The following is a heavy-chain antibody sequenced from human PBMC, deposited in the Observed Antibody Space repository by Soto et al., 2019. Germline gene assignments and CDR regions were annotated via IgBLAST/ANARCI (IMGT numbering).Heavy chain of an antibody. V-gene: IGHV3-74*01. Sequence: AXGSLRLSCTDAEFTFRVYWMPWVRQAPGKGLEWVSRIHPYGNGINYADSVKGRFTISRDNAKNTLYLQMNSLRGEDTAMYYCTKEAVGERDDWGQGALVTVSS. J-gene: IGHJ4*02. CDR1: EFTFRVYW. CDR2: IHPYGNGI. CDR3: TKEAVGERDD. D-gene: IGHD4-17*01.